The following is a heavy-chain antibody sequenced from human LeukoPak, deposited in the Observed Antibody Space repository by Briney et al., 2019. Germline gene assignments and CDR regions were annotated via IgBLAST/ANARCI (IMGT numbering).Heavy chain of an antibody. J-gene: IGHJ4*02. Sequence: SETLSLTCTVSGYSISLGYYWGWIRQPPGKGLEWIGSFYHTGRTYYNPSFKSRVTVSGDTSKNQFSLKLTSVTAADTAVYYCARDMGWNGLVDSWGQGTLVTVSS. CDR1: GYSISLGYY. CDR2: FYHTGRT. V-gene: IGHV4-38-2*02. D-gene: IGHD1-1*01. CDR3: ARDMGWNGLVDS.